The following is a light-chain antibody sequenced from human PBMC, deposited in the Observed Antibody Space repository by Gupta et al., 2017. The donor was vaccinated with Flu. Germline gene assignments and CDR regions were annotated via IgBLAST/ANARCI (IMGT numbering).Light chain of an antibody. V-gene: IGLV2-23*01. CDR3: CSYSNRGIL. CDR2: EAT. J-gene: IGLJ2*01. Sequence: QSALTQPASVSGSPGQTITISCAGTNNDIGNYNLVSWYQQHPGKAPQVIIYEATKRPSGISSRFSGSKSGNTASLTISGLQVEDEAQYYCCSYSNRGILFGGGTKVAVL. CDR1: NNDIGNYNL.